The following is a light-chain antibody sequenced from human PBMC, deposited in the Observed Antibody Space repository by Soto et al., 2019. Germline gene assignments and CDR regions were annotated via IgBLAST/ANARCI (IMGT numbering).Light chain of an antibody. CDR1: QSISGY. Sequence: DIQMTQSPSSLSASVGDRVTITCRASQSISGYLNWYHQKPGKAPKVLISGASTLHNGVPSRFSGRGSGTDFTLTISSLQPEDVATYYGQQSLSTLLTFGGGTKVEIK. CDR2: GAS. CDR3: QQSLSTLLT. J-gene: IGKJ4*01. V-gene: IGKV1-39*01.